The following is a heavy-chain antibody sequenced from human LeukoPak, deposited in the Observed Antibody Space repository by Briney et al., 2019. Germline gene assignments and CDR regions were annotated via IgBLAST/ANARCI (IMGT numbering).Heavy chain of an antibody. CDR3: ARSYSSGWYWFDP. CDR2: IYYSGST. V-gene: IGHV4-59*01. D-gene: IGHD6-19*01. Sequence: SETLSLTCTVSGGSISSYYWSWIRQPPGKGLEWIGYIYYSGSTNYSPSLKSRVTISVDTSKNQFSLKLSSVTAADTAVYYCARSYSSGWYWFDPWGQGTLVTVSS. J-gene: IGHJ5*02. CDR1: GGSISSYY.